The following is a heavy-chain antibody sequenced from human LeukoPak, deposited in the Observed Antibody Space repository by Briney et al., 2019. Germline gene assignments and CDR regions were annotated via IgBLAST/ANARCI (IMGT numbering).Heavy chain of an antibody. CDR1: GYTLSELS. V-gene: IGHV1-24*01. CDR2: FDLEDGET. CDR3: AAGEVGQLFDY. Sequence: ASVKVSCKVSGYTLSELSMHWVRQAPGKGLEWMGGFDLEDGETIYVQKFQGRVTIPEDTSTDTAYMELSSLRSDDTAVYFCAAGEVGQLFDYWGQGTLVTVSS. D-gene: IGHD5-24*01. J-gene: IGHJ4*02.